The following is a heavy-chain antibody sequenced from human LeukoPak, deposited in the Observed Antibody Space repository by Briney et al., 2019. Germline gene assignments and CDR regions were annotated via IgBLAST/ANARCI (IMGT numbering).Heavy chain of an antibody. CDR1: GGSISSGGYS. CDR2: IYHSGST. J-gene: IGHJ5*02. Sequence: PSQTLSLTCAVSGGSISSGGYSWSWIRQPPGKGLEWTGYIYHSGSTYYNPSLKSRVTISVDRSKNQFSLKLSSVTAADTAVYYCARGGYCSSTSCSFGPWGQGTLVTVSS. D-gene: IGHD2-2*01. CDR3: ARGGYCSSTSCSFGP. V-gene: IGHV4-30-2*01.